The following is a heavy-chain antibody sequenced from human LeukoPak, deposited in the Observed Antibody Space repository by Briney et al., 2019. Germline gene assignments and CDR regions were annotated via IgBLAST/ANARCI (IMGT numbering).Heavy chain of an antibody. J-gene: IGHJ4*02. CDR3: ARAYSSGTGFDY. V-gene: IGHV1-69*10. CDR2: IIPIFGIA. Sequence: GASVKLACKASGGTFSSYAISWVRQAPGQGLEWVGGIIPIFGIANYAQKFQGRVTITADKCTSTAYMELSSLRSEDTAVYYCARAYSSGTGFDYWGQGTLVTVSS. D-gene: IGHD6-19*01. CDR1: GGTFSSYA.